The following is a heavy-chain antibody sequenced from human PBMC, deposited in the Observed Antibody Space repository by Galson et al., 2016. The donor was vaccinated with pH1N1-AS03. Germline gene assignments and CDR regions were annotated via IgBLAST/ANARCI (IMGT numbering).Heavy chain of an antibody. Sequence: QSGAEVKKPGESLKISCKGSGYKFTNYWTGWVRQMPGQGLEWMGSIYPGDSDTRYGPSFQDQVTISADKSISTAYLQWSSLKASDTAMYYCARRVSYTGSYPLDYWGQGTLVTVSS. D-gene: IGHD1-26*01. J-gene: IGHJ4*02. CDR1: GYKFTNYW. CDR2: IYPGDSDT. V-gene: IGHV5-51*01. CDR3: ARRVSYTGSYPLDY.